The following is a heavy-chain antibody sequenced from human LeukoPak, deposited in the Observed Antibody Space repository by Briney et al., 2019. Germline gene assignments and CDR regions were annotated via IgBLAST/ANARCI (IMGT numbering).Heavy chain of an antibody. Sequence: SVKVSCKASGGTFSSYAISWVRQAPGQGLEWMGGIIPIFGTANYAQKFQGRVTITTDESTSTAYMELSSLRSEDTAVYYCAGEGSTTDAFDIWGQGTMVTVSS. J-gene: IGHJ3*02. CDR3: AGEGSTTDAFDI. CDR2: IIPIFGTA. D-gene: IGHD4-11*01. CDR1: GGTFSSYA. V-gene: IGHV1-69*05.